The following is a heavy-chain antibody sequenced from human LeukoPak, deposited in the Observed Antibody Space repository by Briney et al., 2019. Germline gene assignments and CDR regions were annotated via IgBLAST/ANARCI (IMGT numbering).Heavy chain of an antibody. D-gene: IGHD6-13*01. Sequence: QPGGSLRLSCAASGFTFSKYDMSWVRQGPGKGPEWVSGINNSGGRTYYADSVKGRFTISRDNSKNTLYLQMNSLRAEDTAVYYCAKDRLAAAGDFDYWGQGTLVTVSS. CDR2: INNSGGRT. V-gene: IGHV3-23*01. J-gene: IGHJ4*02. CDR1: GFTFSKYD. CDR3: AKDRLAAAGDFDY.